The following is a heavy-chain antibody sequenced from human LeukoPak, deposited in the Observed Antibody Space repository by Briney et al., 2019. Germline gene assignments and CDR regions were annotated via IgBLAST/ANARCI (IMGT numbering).Heavy chain of an antibody. CDR2: IYSGGST. Sequence: PGGSLRLSCAASEFSVGSNYMTWVRQAPGKGLEWVSLIYSGGSTYYADSVKGRFTISRDNAKNSLYLQMNSLRAEDTAVYYCARVRHYYDSSGYYYGYWGQGTLVTVSS. V-gene: IGHV3-66*01. CDR1: EFSVGSNY. D-gene: IGHD3-22*01. J-gene: IGHJ4*02. CDR3: ARVRHYYDSSGYYYGY.